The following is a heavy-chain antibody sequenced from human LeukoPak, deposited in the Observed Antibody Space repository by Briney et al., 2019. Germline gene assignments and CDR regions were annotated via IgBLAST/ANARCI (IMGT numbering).Heavy chain of an antibody. CDR3: ARDGRPSWVVVAALLDY. CDR2: ISAYNGNT. J-gene: IGHJ4*02. Sequence: ASVKVSCKASGYTFTSHGISWVRQAPGQGLEWMGWISAYNGNTNYAQKLQGRVTMTTDTSTSTAYMELRSLRSDDTAVYYCARDGRPSWVVVAALLDYWGQGTLVTVSS. V-gene: IGHV1-18*01. CDR1: GYTFTSHG. D-gene: IGHD2-15*01.